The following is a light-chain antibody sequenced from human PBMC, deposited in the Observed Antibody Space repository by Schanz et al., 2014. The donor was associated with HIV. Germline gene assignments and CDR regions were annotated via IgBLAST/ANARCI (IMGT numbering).Light chain of an antibody. CDR3: SSYAGSNNHVV. CDR2: DVT. CDR1: TSDIGNHDF. J-gene: IGLJ2*01. V-gene: IGLV2-8*01. Sequence: QSALTQPPSASGSPGQSVTISCTGTTSDIGNHDFVSWYQQHPGKAPKLMIYDVTKRPSGVPDRFSGSKSGNTASLTVSGLQAEDEADYYCSSYAGSNNHVVFGGGTKVTVL.